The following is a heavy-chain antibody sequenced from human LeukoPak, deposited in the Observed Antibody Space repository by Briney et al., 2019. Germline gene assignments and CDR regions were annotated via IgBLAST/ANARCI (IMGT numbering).Heavy chain of an antibody. CDR3: TRIYCSSTSCYPGMIDY. J-gene: IGHJ4*02. V-gene: IGHV1-2*02. CDR1: GYTFTSYY. D-gene: IGHD2-2*01. CDR2: INPNSGGT. Sequence: ASVKVSCKASGYTFTSYYMHWVRQAPGQGLEWMGWINPNSGGTNYAQKFQGRVTMTRDTSISTAYMELSRLRSDDTAVYYCTRIYCSSTSCYPGMIDYWGQGTLVTVSP.